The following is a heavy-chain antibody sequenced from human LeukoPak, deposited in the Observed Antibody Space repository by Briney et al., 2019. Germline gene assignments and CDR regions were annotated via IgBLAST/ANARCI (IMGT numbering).Heavy chain of an antibody. CDR3: ARVPIRPTAAMEDTYFDY. Sequence: SETLSLTCTVSGYSISSGYYWGWIRQPPGKGLEWIGSIYHSGSTYCNPSLKSRVTIPVDTSKNQFSLKLSSVTAADTAVYYCARVPIRPTAAMEDTYFDYWGQGTLVTVSS. CDR2: IYHSGST. J-gene: IGHJ4*02. V-gene: IGHV4-38-2*02. D-gene: IGHD2-2*01. CDR1: GYSISSGYY.